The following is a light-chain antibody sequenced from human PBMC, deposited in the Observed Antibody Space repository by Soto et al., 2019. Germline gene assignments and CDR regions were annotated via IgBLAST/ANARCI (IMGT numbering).Light chain of an antibody. CDR3: QHYTRYSEA. Sequence: DIQMTQSPSTLSGSVGDRVTITCRASQTSSSWLAWYQRKPGKAPKLLIYKASTLKSGVPSRFSGSGSGTELTLTISSLQPDYFAPYYCQHYTRYSEAVGQGNKVELK. CDR1: QTSSSW. J-gene: IGKJ1*01. CDR2: KAS. V-gene: IGKV1-5*03.